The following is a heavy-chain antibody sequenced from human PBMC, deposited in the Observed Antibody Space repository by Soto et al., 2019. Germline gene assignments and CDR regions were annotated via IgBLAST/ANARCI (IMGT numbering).Heavy chain of an antibody. J-gene: IGHJ4*02. V-gene: IGHV4-30-4*01. CDR2: IFDGGNT. CDR1: GASISSGHHY. Sequence: QVQLRESGPGLVEPSQTLSLACSVSGASISSGHHYWSWIRQPPGKGLEWIGYIFDGGNTDYNPSLRRRVSISADTSNNQFSLRLTSVTAADTAVYYCTRDSWGEQSYGYGGVDWGQGTLVTVSS. D-gene: IGHD3-16*01. CDR3: TRDSWGEQSYGYGGVD.